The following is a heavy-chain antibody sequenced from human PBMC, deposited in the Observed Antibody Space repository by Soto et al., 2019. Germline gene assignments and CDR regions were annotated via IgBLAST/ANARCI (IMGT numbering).Heavy chain of an antibody. Sequence: ASVKVSCKASGYTFTTYGFNWVRQAPGQGLEWMGWISPYIGDTNYAQNFQGRVTLTTDTSTSTAYMELRSLTSDDTAVYYCARTPRAQMIVLESATRFDYWGQGTLVTVSS. CDR1: GYTFTTYG. CDR2: ISPYIGDT. D-gene: IGHD2-15*01. CDR3: ARTPRAQMIVLESATRFDY. V-gene: IGHV1-18*04. J-gene: IGHJ4*02.